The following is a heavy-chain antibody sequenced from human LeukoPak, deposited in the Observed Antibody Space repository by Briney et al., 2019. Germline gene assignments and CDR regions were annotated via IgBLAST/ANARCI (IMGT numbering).Heavy chain of an antibody. CDR3: ARMVAAAIYYYMDV. CDR2: ISSSSSYI. J-gene: IGHJ6*03. D-gene: IGHD6-13*01. CDR1: GFTFNDFY. Sequence: GGSLRLSCAASGFTFNDFYMSWIRQAPGKGLEWVSYISSSSSYIYYADSVKGRFTISRDNAKNSLYLQMNSLRAEDTAVYYCARMVAAAIYYYMDVWGKGTTVTISS. V-gene: IGHV3-11*06.